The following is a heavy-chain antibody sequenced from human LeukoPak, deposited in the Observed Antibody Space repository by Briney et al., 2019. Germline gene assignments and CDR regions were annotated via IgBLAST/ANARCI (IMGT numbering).Heavy chain of an antibody. CDR2: IRGNVDAT. Sequence: GGSLRLSCAASGFTFSTHAMTWVRQTPGKGLEWVSTIRGNVDATHYADSVKGRFTISRDNSKNTVYLQMNSLRAEDTAVYYCARASWRYCSSTSCYGNWFDPWGQGTLVTVSS. J-gene: IGHJ5*02. V-gene: IGHV3-23*01. CDR3: ARASWRYCSSTSCYGNWFDP. CDR1: GFTFSTHA. D-gene: IGHD2-2*01.